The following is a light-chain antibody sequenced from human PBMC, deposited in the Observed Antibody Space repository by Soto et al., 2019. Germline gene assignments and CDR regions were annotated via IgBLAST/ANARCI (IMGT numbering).Light chain of an antibody. V-gene: IGKV3-20*01. CDR3: HQRQSWPRT. CDR2: GAI. J-gene: IGKJ1*01. CDR1: QNIRSNY. Sequence: EIVLTQSPGTLSLSPGQRGTLSCRASQNIRSNYVAWFQQKPGQPPRLLIYGAINRASGIPDRFSGSGSGTDFTLTISSLEPEDFAVYYCHQRQSWPRTFGQGTKV.